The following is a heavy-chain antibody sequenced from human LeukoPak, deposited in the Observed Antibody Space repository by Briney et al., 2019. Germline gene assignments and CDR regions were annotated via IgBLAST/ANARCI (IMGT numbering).Heavy chain of an antibody. CDR1: GCTFTSYY. CDR3: ARGGYYDSSGYYYFDY. J-gene: IGHJ4*02. V-gene: IGHV1-46*01. Sequence: GASVKVSCKASGCTFTSYYMHWVRQAPGQGLEWMGIINPSGGSTSYAQKFQGRVTMTRDTSISTAYMELSRLRSDDTAVYYCARGGYYDSSGYYYFDYWGQGTLVTVSS. D-gene: IGHD3-22*01. CDR2: INPSGGST.